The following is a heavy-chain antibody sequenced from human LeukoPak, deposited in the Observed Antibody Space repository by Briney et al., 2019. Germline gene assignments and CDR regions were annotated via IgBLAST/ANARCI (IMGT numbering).Heavy chain of an antibody. D-gene: IGHD3-22*01. CDR3: ARGVGYYDSSGYLGY. Sequence: ASVKVSCKASGYTFPSYGISWVRQAPGQGLEWMGWISAYNGNTNYAQKLQGRVTMTTDASTSTAYMELRSLRSDDTAVYYCARGVGYYDSSGYLGYWGQGTLVTVSS. CDR2: ISAYNGNT. V-gene: IGHV1-18*01. J-gene: IGHJ4*02. CDR1: GYTFPSYG.